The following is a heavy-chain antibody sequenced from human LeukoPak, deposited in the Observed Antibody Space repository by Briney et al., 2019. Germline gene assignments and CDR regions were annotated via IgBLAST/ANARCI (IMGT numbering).Heavy chain of an antibody. V-gene: IGHV1-2*02. D-gene: IGHD6-19*01. Sequence: ASVKVSCKASGYTFTGYYMHWVRQAPGQGLEWVEWINPNSGGTNYAQKFQGRVTMTRDTSISTAYMELSRLRSDDTAVYYCARSGGWYWYYFDYWGQGTLVTVSS. CDR3: ARSGGWYWYYFDY. J-gene: IGHJ4*02. CDR1: GYTFTGYY. CDR2: INPNSGGT.